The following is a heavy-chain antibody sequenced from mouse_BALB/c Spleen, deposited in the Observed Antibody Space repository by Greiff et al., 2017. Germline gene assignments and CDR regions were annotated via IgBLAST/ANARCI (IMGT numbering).Heavy chain of an antibody. CDR2: INSNGGST. CDR3: ARQGDYGSSYAMDY. CDR1: GFTFSSYY. D-gene: IGHD1-1*01. V-gene: IGHV5-6-2*01. J-gene: IGHJ4*01. Sequence: EVQRVESGGGLVQPGGSRKLSCAASGFTFSSYYMSWVRQTPEKRLELVAAINSNGGSTYYPDTVKGRFTISRDNAKNTLYLQMSSLKSEDTALYYCARQGDYGSSYAMDYWGQGTSVTVSS.